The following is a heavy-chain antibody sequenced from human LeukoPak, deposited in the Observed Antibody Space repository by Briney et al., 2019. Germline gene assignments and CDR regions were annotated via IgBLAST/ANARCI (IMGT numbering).Heavy chain of an antibody. CDR2: ISYSRTT. Sequence: PSETLSLTCTVSGGSMSSYYWSWIRQSPGKGLEWVGYISYSRTTNYNPSLKSRVTISLGTSKNRFSLNLTSVTAADTAVYYCARHGSGTSLALYPWGQGTLVTVSS. V-gene: IGHV4-59*08. CDR3: ARHGSGTSLALYP. D-gene: IGHD3-10*01. CDR1: GGSMSSYY. J-gene: IGHJ5*02.